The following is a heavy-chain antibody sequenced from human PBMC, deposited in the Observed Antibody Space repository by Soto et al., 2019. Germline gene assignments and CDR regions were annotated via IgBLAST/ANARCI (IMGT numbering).Heavy chain of an antibody. V-gene: IGHV4-34*01. Sequence: SETLSLTCAVYGGSFSGYYWSWIRQPPGKGLEWIGEINHSGSTNYNPSLKSRVTISVDTSKNQFSLKLSSVTAADTAVYYCARQRSYYGSGSYYKLSNYYYYMDVWGKGTTVTVSS. D-gene: IGHD3-10*01. CDR2: INHSGST. CDR1: GGSFSGYY. J-gene: IGHJ6*03. CDR3: ARQRSYYGSGSYYKLSNYYYYMDV.